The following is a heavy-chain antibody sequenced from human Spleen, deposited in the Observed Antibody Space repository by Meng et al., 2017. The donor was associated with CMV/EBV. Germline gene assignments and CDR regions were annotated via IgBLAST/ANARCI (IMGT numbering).Heavy chain of an antibody. J-gene: IGHJ5*02. CDR3: VRSRKYQILRHFDP. CDR1: GYAFNSYG. Sequence: ASVKVSCKASGYAFNSYGMSWVRQAPGQGLEWMGWISAYNGNAHYGQRVQGRVSMTIDRSTSTAYMELRSLRSDDTAVYFCVRSRKYQILRHFDPWGQGTLVTVSS. CDR2: ISAYNGNA. D-gene: IGHD2-2*01. V-gene: IGHV1-18*01.